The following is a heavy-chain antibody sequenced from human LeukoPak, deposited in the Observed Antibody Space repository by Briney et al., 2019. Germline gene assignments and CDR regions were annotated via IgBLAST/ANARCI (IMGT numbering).Heavy chain of an antibody. Sequence: GGSLRLSCAASGFTFSSYSMNWVRQAPGKGLEWVSSISSSSSYIYYADSVKGRFTISRDNAKNSLYLQMNSLRAEDTAVYYCARVCSSCDAFDIWGQGTMVTVSS. CDR1: GFTFSSYS. CDR2: ISSSSSYI. CDR3: ARVCSSCDAFDI. D-gene: IGHD6-13*01. V-gene: IGHV3-21*01. J-gene: IGHJ3*02.